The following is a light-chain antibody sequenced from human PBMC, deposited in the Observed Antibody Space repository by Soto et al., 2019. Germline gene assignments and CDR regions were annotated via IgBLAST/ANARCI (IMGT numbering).Light chain of an antibody. J-gene: IGKJ1*01. CDR2: GTS. V-gene: IGKV3-15*01. CDR3: QQYDNCPWT. CDR1: QSLSSS. Sequence: EIVLTQSPGTLSLSPGERATLFCRASQSLSSSLAWYQQKSGQAPRLIIYGTSRRATGVPVRFSGSGSGTDFTLTISSLQSEDFGVYFCQQYDNCPWTFGQGTKVDI.